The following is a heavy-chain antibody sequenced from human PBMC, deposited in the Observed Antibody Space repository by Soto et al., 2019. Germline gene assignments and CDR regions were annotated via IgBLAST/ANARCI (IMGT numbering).Heavy chain of an antibody. D-gene: IGHD3-10*01. V-gene: IGHV1-2*02. CDR3: AREGSTYYFDY. CDR1: GYTFTGYY. J-gene: IGHJ4*02. CDR2: INPSSGGT. Sequence: GASVKVSCKASGYTFTGYYMHWVRQAPGQGLEWMGWINPSSGGTNYAQKFQGRVTMTRDTSISTAYMELSRLRSDDTAVYYCAREGSTYYFDYWGQGTLVTVSS.